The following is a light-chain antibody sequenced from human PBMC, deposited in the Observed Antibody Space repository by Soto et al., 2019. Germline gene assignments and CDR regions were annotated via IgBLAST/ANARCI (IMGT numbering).Light chain of an antibody. CDR2: GAS. J-gene: IGKJ5*01. Sequence: EIVLTQSPGTLSLSPGERATLSCRASQSVNSGYLAWYQQKPGQAPKLLISGASRRATGIADRFSGSGAGTDFTLTITRLEPEDFACYYCPQYVGSPPKMIFGQGTRLDIK. V-gene: IGKV3-20*01. CDR3: PQYVGSPPKMI. CDR1: QSVNSGY.